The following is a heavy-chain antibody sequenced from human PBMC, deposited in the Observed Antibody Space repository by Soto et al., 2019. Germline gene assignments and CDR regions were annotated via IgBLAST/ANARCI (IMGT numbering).Heavy chain of an antibody. D-gene: IGHD5-12*01. V-gene: IGHV3-7*01. CDR3: ARDWLRSTFDY. CDR2: IKEDGSVR. CDR1: QFTFSSFW. J-gene: IGHJ4*02. Sequence: PGGSLRLSCAASQFTFSSFWMSWVRQAPGKGLEWVANIKEDGSVRNYVDSVKGRFTISRDNAKNTLYLQMNSLRAEDTAVYYCARDWLRSTFDYWGQGTLVTVSS.